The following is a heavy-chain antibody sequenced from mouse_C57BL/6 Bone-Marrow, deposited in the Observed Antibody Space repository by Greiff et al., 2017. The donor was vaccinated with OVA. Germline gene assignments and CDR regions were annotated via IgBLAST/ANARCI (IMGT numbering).Heavy chain of an antibody. J-gene: IGHJ2*01. D-gene: IGHD1-1*02. CDR2: IDPENGDT. CDR3: PSCGDFDY. V-gene: IGHV14-4*01. Sequence: EVQLQQPGAELVRPGASVKLSCTASGFNIKDDYMHWVKQRPEQGLEWIGWIDPENGDTEYASKFQGKATITADTSSNTAYLQLSSLASEDTSVYYCPSCGDFDYWGQGTTLTVSS. CDR1: GFNIKDDY.